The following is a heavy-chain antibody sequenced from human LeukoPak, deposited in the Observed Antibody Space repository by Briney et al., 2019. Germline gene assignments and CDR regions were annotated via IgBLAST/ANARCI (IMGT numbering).Heavy chain of an antibody. CDR2: IIPIFGTA. D-gene: IGHD4-17*01. CDR3: AREEIKTTVSNSNFDY. Sequence: SVKVSCKASGGTFSSYAISWVRQAPGQGLEWMGGIIPIFGTANYAQKFQGRVTITADESTSTAYMELSSLRSEDTAVYYCAREEIKTTVSNSNFDYWGQGTLVTVSS. CDR1: GGTFSSYA. V-gene: IGHV1-69*13. J-gene: IGHJ4*02.